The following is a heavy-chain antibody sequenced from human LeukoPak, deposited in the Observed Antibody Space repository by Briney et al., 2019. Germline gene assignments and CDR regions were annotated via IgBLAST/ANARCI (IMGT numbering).Heavy chain of an antibody. CDR1: GGSISSGGYY. J-gene: IGHJ3*02. CDR2: IYYSGST. Sequence: SETLSLTCTVSGGSISSGGYYWSWIRQHPGKSLEWIGYIYYSGSTYYNPPLKSRVTISVDTSKNQFSLKLSSVTAADTAVYYCARTGGNSVSRAFDIWGQGTMVTVSS. V-gene: IGHV4-31*03. D-gene: IGHD4-23*01. CDR3: ARTGGNSVSRAFDI.